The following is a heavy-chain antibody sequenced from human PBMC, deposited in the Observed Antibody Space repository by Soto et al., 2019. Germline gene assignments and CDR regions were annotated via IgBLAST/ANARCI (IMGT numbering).Heavy chain of an antibody. D-gene: IGHD6-19*01. CDR3: ATSAGGWYLY. Sequence: QVQLVQSGAEVKKPGASVKVTCKASGYTFSSYDINWVRQATGQGLEWMGWLNPNSGDTGYAQKFQGRVTLTRNTSINTAYIELSSLTSDDTAVYYCATSAGGWYLYWGQGTLVTVSS. CDR1: GYTFSSYD. CDR2: LNPNSGDT. J-gene: IGHJ4*02. V-gene: IGHV1-8*01.